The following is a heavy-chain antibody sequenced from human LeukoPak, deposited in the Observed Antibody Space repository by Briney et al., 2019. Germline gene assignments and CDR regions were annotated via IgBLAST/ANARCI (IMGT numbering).Heavy chain of an antibody. CDR2: INHSGST. CDR3: ARVTGYVMEDYFDY. CDR1: GGSFSGYY. D-gene: IGHD6-13*01. V-gene: IGHV4-34*01. Sequence: SETLSLTCAVYGGSFSGYYWSWIRQPPGRGLEWIGEINHSGSTNYNPPLKSRVTISVDTSKNQFSLRLSSVTAADTAVYYCARVTGYVMEDYFDYWGQGTLVTVSS. J-gene: IGHJ4*02.